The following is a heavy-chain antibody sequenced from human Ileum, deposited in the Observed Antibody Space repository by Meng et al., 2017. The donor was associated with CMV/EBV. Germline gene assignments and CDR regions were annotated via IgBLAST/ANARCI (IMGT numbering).Heavy chain of an antibody. CDR1: GFTLSRYA. J-gene: IGHJ1*01. CDR3: AGEAAANTRAGYFQN. Sequence: GESLKISCAASGFTLSRYAMHWGRQAPDKGLEWVAVISYDGSNKDYADSVKGRFTISRDNSKNTLYLQMSSLRAEDTAVYYCAGEAAANTRAGYFQNWGQGTLVTVAS. D-gene: IGHD6-13*01. V-gene: IGHV3-30*04. CDR2: ISYDGSNK.